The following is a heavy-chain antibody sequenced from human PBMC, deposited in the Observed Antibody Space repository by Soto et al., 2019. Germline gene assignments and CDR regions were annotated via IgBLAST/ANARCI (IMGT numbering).Heavy chain of an antibody. Sequence: RGGSLRLSCAASGFIFSTSGSAFSRYAMTWVRQTPGKALEWVSSISGSGVRTYYSDSVRGRFTISRDNSKDRLYLEMNSVRAEDTAVYYCATPAYDYWGQGTLVTVSS. J-gene: IGHJ4*02. CDR2: ISGSGVRT. V-gene: IGHV3-23*01. CDR1: GFIFSTSGSAFSRYA. D-gene: IGHD2-15*01. CDR3: ATPAYDY.